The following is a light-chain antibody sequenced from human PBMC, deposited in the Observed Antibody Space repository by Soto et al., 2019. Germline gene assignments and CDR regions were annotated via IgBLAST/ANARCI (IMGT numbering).Light chain of an antibody. CDR1: QGIRND. V-gene: IGKV1-17*01. CDR2: AAS. CDR3: LQQNNYPPLA. J-gene: IGKJ4*01. Sequence: DIQMTQSPSSLSASVGDRVTITCRASQGIRNDLAWYQQKPGKAPKRLIYAASSLQSGVPSRFIGSGSGTEFTLTISSLQPEDVSAYYCLQQNNYPPLAFGGGTQVEIK.